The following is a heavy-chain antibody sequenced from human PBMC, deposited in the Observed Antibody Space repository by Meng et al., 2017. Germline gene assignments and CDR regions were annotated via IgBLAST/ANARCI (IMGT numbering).Heavy chain of an antibody. J-gene: IGHJ4*02. Sequence: QGWVVPVGAEAKQPGSLVKASCKASDGTFSSYAISWGRQPAGEVLEWMGGIIPIFGTANYAQKFEGRVTITADKSTSTAYMELSSLRSEDTAVYYCARGVGYGGNSLYIDYWGQGTLVTVSS. V-gene: IGHV1-69*06. CDR2: IIPIFGTA. CDR1: DGTFSSYA. CDR3: ARGVGYGGNSLYIDY. D-gene: IGHD4-23*01.